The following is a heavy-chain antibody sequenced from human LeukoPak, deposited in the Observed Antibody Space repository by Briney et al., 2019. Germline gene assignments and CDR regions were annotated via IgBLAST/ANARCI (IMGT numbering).Heavy chain of an antibody. CDR2: IYPGDLET. J-gene: IGHJ5*02. D-gene: IGHD3-3*01. CDR3: ARLPTLRSNWFDP. Sequence: GESLKISCKASGYKFTTYWIGWVRQMPGKGLEWIGNIYPGDLETRYSPSFQGQVTISADKSINTTYLQWSNLKASDSAIYYCARLPTLRSNWFDPWGQGTLLTVSS. CDR1: GYKFTTYW. V-gene: IGHV5-51*01.